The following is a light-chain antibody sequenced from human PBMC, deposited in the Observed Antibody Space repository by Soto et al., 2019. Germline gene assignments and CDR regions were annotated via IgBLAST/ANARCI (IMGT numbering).Light chain of an antibody. CDR2: DVS. Sequence: QPALSQAASVSGSPGQSITISCTGTSSDVGGYNYVSWYQHHPGKAPKLMIYDVSNRPSGVSNRFSGSKSGNTASLTISGLQPEDEADYYCCSYTTSNTRQIVFGTGTKVTVL. CDR3: CSYTTSNTRQIV. CDR1: SSDVGGYNY. V-gene: IGLV2-14*03. J-gene: IGLJ1*01.